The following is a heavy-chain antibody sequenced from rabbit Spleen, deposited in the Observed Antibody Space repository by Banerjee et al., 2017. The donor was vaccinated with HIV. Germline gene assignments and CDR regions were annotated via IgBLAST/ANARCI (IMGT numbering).Heavy chain of an antibody. Sequence: QEQLEESGGDLVKPEGSLTLTCTASGFSFSSDYDMCWVRQAPGKGPEWIACIYNGDGSTYYASWAKGRFTISKTSSTTVTLQMTSLTVADTATYFCARTIYDSISGYYLWGQGTLVPS. CDR2: IYNGDGST. D-gene: IGHD1-1*01. J-gene: IGHJ3*01. CDR3: ARTIYDSISGYYL. V-gene: IGHV1S45*01. CDR1: GFSFSSDYD.